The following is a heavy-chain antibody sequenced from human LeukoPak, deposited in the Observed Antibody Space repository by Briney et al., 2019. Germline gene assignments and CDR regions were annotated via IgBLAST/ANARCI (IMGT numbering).Heavy chain of an antibody. J-gene: IGHJ4*02. CDR3: ASKGYSSSSFGQLILFDY. CDR1: GGSFSGYY. Sequence: KPSETLSLTCAVYGGSFSGYYWSWIRQPPGKGLEWIGEINHSGSTNYNPSLKSRVTISVDTSKNQFSLKLSSVTAADTAVYYCASKGYSSSSFGQLILFDYWGQGTLVTVSS. V-gene: IGHV4-34*01. CDR2: INHSGST. D-gene: IGHD6-6*01.